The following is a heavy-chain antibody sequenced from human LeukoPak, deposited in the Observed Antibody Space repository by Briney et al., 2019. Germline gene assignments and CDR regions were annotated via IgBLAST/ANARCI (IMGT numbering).Heavy chain of an antibody. Sequence: PGGSLRLSCAASGFTFSSYGMHWVRQAPGKGLEWVAFIRYDGSNKYYADSVKGRFTISRDNSKNTLYLQMNSLRAEDTAVYYCASGTYGRPLNDFWSGGDYWGQGTLVTVSS. D-gene: IGHD3-3*01. CDR2: IRYDGSNK. CDR3: ASGTYGRPLNDFWSGGDY. J-gene: IGHJ4*02. CDR1: GFTFSSYG. V-gene: IGHV3-30*02.